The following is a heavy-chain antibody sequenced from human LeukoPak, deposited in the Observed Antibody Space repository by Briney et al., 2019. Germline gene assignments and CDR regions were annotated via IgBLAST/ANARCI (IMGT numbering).Heavy chain of an antibody. Sequence: GESLKISCKGSGYTFTSYYMHWVRQAPGQGLEWMGIINPSGGSTSYAQKFQGRVTMTRDTSTSTVYMELSSLRSEDTAVYYCARGGRGGTGRGVITKPPWFDPWGQGTLVTVSS. CDR3: ARGGRGGTGRGVITKPPWFDP. V-gene: IGHV1-46*01. CDR2: INPSGGST. D-gene: IGHD3-10*01. J-gene: IGHJ5*02. CDR1: GYTFTSYY.